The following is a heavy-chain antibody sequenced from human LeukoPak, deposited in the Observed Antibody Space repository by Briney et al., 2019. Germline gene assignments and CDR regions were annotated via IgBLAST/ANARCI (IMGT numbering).Heavy chain of an antibody. CDR2: IYSGGST. J-gene: IGHJ5*02. CDR1: GFTVSSTY. CDR3: ARGVSYGSGSYIGDP. D-gene: IGHD3-10*01. Sequence: PGGSLRLSCVASGFTVSSTYMSWVRQAPAKGLEWVSVIYSGGSTYYADSVKGRFTISRDNSKNTFYLQMNSLRAEDTAVYYCARGVSYGSGSYIGDPWGQGTLVTVSS. V-gene: IGHV3-53*01.